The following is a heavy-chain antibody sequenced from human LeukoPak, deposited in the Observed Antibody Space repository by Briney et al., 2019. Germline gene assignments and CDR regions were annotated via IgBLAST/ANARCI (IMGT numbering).Heavy chain of an antibody. J-gene: IGHJ4*01. V-gene: IGHV4-39*01. CDR1: SGPFSSSSYF. CDR2: INYSGTT. D-gene: IGHD3-10*01. Sequence: SETLSLTCTVSSGPFSSSSYFCGWIRQSPGMGLEWIATINYSGTTYYNPSLKSRVTTSVDTSRNQFSLKLTSVTAADTAVYSGARLRGGVQLWGDWGQGALVTVSS. CDR3: ARLRGGVQLWGD.